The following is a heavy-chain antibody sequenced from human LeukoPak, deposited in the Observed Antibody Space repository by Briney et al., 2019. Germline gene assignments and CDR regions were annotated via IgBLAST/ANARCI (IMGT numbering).Heavy chain of an antibody. D-gene: IGHD3-22*01. CDR2: ISYDGSNK. CDR3: AKEVYYYDSSGYYGY. V-gene: IGHV3-30*18. J-gene: IGHJ4*02. CDR1: GFTFSSYG. Sequence: GGSLRLSCAASGFTFSSYGMHWVRQAPGKGLEWVAVISYDGSNKYYADSVKGRFTISRDNSKNTLYLQMNSLRAEDTAVYYCAKEVYYYDSSGYYGYWGQGTLVTVSS.